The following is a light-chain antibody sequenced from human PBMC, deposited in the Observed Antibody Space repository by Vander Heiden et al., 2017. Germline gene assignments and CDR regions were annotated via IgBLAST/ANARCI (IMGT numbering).Light chain of an antibody. CDR3: CSYAGSSIHVV. CDR1: SNDAGGYNL. CDR2: EGD. V-gene: IGLV2-23*01. Sequence: ALTHPAAAPGSPCQSVTIPGTGTSNDAGGYNLFSCYQHHPCQAPRLIIYEGDKRPSGVSHRCSGSKSGNTAPLTISGLQAEDEADYHCCSYAGSSIHVVFGGGTKLTVL. J-gene: IGLJ2*01.